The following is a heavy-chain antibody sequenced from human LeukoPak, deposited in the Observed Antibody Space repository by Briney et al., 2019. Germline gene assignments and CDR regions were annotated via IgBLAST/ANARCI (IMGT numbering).Heavy chain of an antibody. CDR2: INYSGTT. V-gene: IGHV4-39*01. J-gene: IGHJ4*02. CDR3: ARLGTYSGNLFDN. D-gene: IGHD1-26*01. CDR1: GGSVSSDSYY. Sequence: SETLSLTCAVSGGSVSSDSYYWVWVRQPPGKGLEWTGSINYSGTTYYSSSLKSRITLSMDAFKNQFSLRLTSVTAADTAVYYCARLGTYSGNLFDNWGQGTLVTVSS.